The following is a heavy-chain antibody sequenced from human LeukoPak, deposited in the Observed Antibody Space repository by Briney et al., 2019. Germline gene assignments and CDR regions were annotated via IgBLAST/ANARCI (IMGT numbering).Heavy chain of an antibody. Sequence: SETLSLTCAVSGGSISSGGYSWSWIRQPPGKGLEWIGYIYHSGSTYYNPSLKSRVTILVDRSKNQFSLKLSSVTAADTAVYYCARGAPVVVVAAIPRWFDPWGQGTLVTVSS. CDR3: ARGAPVVVVAAIPRWFDP. CDR1: GGSISSGGYS. V-gene: IGHV4-30-2*01. J-gene: IGHJ5*02. CDR2: IYHSGST. D-gene: IGHD2-15*01.